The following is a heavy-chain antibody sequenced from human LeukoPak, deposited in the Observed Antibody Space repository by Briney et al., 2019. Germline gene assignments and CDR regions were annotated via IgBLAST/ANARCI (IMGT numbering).Heavy chain of an antibody. Sequence: GGSLRLSCAASGFTFSSYWMHWIRQAPGKGLEWVSRVNSDGSSTNYADSVKGRFTISRDNARNTLYLQMNSLRAEDTALYYCTRADTVVVVPDFWGQGTLVTVSS. J-gene: IGHJ4*02. D-gene: IGHD2-15*01. V-gene: IGHV3-74*01. CDR1: GFTFSSYW. CDR3: TRADTVVVVPDF. CDR2: VNSDGSST.